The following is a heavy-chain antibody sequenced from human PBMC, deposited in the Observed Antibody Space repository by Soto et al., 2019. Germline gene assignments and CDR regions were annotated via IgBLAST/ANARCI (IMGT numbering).Heavy chain of an antibody. D-gene: IGHD2-2*03. J-gene: IGHJ5*02. V-gene: IGHV4-34*01. CDR2: VNHRGST. CDR1: GGSFSGHY. CDR3: ARDGFCTSTTCRIGNWFDP. Sequence: KTSETLSLTCTVYGGSFSGHYWSWIRQAPGKGLEWIGGVNHRGSTYNPSLESRVTMSVDTSKNQFSLKLSSVTAADTAVYYCARDGFCTSTTCRIGNWFDPWGQGTLVTVSS.